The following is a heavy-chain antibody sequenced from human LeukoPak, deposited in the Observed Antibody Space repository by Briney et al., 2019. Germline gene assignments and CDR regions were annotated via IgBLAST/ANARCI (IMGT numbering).Heavy chain of an antibody. D-gene: IGHD3-3*01. CDR2: ITASGGST. V-gene: IGHV3-23*01. J-gene: IGHJ4*02. Sequence: GGSPRLSCAASGFTFSSYAMSWVRQTPGKGLEWVSGITASGGSTYHADSVKGRFTISRDNSINTLNLQMNNLRAEDTAIYYCAKGLGFWSGYYTPFDYWGQGSSVTVSS. CDR1: GFTFSSYA. CDR3: AKGLGFWSGYYTPFDY.